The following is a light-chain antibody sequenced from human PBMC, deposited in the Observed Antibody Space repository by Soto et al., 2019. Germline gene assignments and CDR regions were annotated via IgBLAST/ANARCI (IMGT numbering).Light chain of an antibody. V-gene: IGKV2D-29*01. CDR3: MQSIQLPRT. Sequence: DIVMTQSPLSLSVTPGEPASISCRSSQSLLHSNGYNYLDWYLQKPGQPPQLLIYAVSNRFSGVPDRFSGSGSGTDFTLKISRVEAEDVGVYYCMQSIQLPRTFGQGTKVDIK. CDR1: QSLLHSNGYNY. CDR2: AVS. J-gene: IGKJ1*01.